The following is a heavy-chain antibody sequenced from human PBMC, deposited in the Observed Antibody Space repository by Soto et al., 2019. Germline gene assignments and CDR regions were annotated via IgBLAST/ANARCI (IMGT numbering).Heavy chain of an antibody. CDR2: ILHDGNNK. V-gene: IGHV3-30-3*01. D-gene: IGHD3-10*01. CDR1: GFTFSNYI. J-gene: IGHJ4*02. CDR3: ARDDAHGGYCDFGY. Sequence: QVQLVESGGGVVQPGGSLRLSCAASGFTFSNYILHWVRQAPGKGLEWVAMILHDGNNKYYADSVKGRFTISRDNSKSTLYLQVDSLRTEDTAVYYCARDDAHGGYCDFGYWGQGTLVSVSS.